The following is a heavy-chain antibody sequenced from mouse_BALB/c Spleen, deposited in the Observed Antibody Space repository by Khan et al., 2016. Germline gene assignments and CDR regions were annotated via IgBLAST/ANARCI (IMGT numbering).Heavy chain of an antibody. CDR3: ARTPTAYYAMDY. V-gene: IGHV3-2*02. D-gene: IGHD1-2*01. J-gene: IGHJ4*01. Sequence: EVQLQESGPGLVKPSQSLSLTCTVTGYSITSDYAWNWFRQFPGNKLEWMGYISYSGSTSYYPSLKSRISITRDTSRNQFFLQLNSVTTEDTATXYCARTPTAYYAMDYWGQGTSVTVSS. CDR1: GYSITSDYA. CDR2: ISYSGST.